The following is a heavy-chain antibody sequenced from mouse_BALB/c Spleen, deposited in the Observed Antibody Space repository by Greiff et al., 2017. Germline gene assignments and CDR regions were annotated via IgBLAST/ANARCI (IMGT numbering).Heavy chain of an antibody. Sequence: ESGPGLVKPSQSLSLTCSVTGYSITSGYYWNWIRQFPGNKLEWMGYISYDGSNNYNPSLKNRISITRDTSKNQFFLKLNSVTTEDTATYYCARGYGNLWYFDVWGAGTTVTVSS. CDR3: ARGYGNLWYFDV. D-gene: IGHD2-1*01. J-gene: IGHJ1*01. V-gene: IGHV3-6*02. CDR2: ISYDGSN. CDR1: GYSITSGYY.